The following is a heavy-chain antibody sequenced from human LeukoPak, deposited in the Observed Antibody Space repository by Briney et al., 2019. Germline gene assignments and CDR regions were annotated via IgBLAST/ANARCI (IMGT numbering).Heavy chain of an antibody. V-gene: IGHV1-69*13. D-gene: IGHD4-17*01. CDR3: ARETVDYGDYNWFDP. Sequence: GASVKVSCKASGGTFSSYAISWVRQAPGQGLEWMGGIIPIFGTANYAQKFQGRVTITADESTSTAYMELSSLRSEDTAVYYCARETVDYGDYNWFDPWGQGTLVTVSS. J-gene: IGHJ5*02. CDR1: GGTFSSYA. CDR2: IIPIFGTA.